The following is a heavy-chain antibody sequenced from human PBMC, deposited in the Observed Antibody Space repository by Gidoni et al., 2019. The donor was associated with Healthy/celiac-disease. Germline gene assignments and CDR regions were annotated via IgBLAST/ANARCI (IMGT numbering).Heavy chain of an antibody. V-gene: IGHV1-8*01. CDR1: GYTFTSYD. Sequence: QVQLVQSGAEVKKPGASVKVSCKASGYTFTSYDLNWVRQATGQGLEWMGWMNPNSGNTGYAQKFQGRVTMTRNTSISTAYMELSSLRSEDTAVYYCARGQNDFWSGYPINWFDPWGQGTLVTVSS. D-gene: IGHD3-3*01. CDR3: ARGQNDFWSGYPINWFDP. J-gene: IGHJ5*02. CDR2: MNPNSGNT.